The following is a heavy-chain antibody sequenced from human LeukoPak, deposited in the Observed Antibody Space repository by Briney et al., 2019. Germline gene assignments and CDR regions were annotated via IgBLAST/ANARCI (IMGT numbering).Heavy chain of an antibody. V-gene: IGHV1-46*01. D-gene: IGHD3-22*01. J-gene: IGHJ6*02. CDR3: ASLAGGSSGYGFYGMDV. CDR1: GYTFTNYY. CDR2: INPSGGST. Sequence: GASVKVSCKASGYTFTNYYMHWVRQAPGQGLEWMGIINPSGGSTSYAQKFQGRVTMTRDTSTSTVYMELSSLRSEDTAVYYCASLAGGSSGYGFYGMDVWGQGTTVTVSS.